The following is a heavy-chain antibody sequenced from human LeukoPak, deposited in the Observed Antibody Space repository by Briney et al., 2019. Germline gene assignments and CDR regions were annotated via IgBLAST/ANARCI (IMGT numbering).Heavy chain of an antibody. CDR3: ARRCSDGSCYSNDAFDI. CDR1: GGSFSAYD. CDR2: INHRGSN. V-gene: IGHV4-34*01. J-gene: IGHJ3*02. Sequence: SETLSLTCAVYGGSFSAYDWTWLRQPPGKGLEWIGEINHRGSNNYNPSLKSRVTISVDTSKSQFSLRLSSVAAADTAVYYCARRCSDGSCYSNDAFDIWGQGTMVTVSS. D-gene: IGHD2-15*01.